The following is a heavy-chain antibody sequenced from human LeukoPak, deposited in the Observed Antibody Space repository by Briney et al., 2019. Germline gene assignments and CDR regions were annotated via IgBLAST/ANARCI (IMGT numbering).Heavy chain of an antibody. J-gene: IGHJ4*02. V-gene: IGHV4-59*09. CDR2: IYYSGST. D-gene: IGHD6-13*01. Sequence: GYIYYSGSTNYNPSLKSRVTISVDTSKNQFSLKLSSVTAADTAVYYCARGRSSSWYYLFDYWGQGTLVTVSS. CDR3: ARGRSSSWYYLFDY.